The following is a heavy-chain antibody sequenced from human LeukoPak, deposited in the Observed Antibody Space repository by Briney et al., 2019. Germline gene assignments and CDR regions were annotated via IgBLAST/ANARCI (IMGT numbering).Heavy chain of an antibody. V-gene: IGHV1-18*01. Sequence: ASVKVSCKASGYTFTSYGISWVRQAPGQGLEWMGWISADNGNTNYAQKLQGRVTMTTDTSTSTAYMELSSLRSEDTAVYYCARGRWVRGVNPTPFEYWGQGTLVTVSS. CDR2: ISADNGNT. J-gene: IGHJ4*02. CDR1: GYTFTSYG. CDR3: ARGRWVRGVNPTPFEY. D-gene: IGHD3-10*01.